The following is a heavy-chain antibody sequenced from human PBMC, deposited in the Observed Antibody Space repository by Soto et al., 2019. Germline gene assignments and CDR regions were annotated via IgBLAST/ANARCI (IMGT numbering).Heavy chain of an antibody. CDR2: IIPIFGTP. V-gene: IGHV1-69*18. Sequence: QVQLVQSGAEVKKPGSSVKVSCKSSGGPFSGYGINWVRQAPGQGPEGMGRIIPIFGTPQYPQKFQGRVTITADESTSTVYKELSSLRSEDTAVYYCARDGRSSSYDYWCQGTLVTVSS. CDR1: GGPFSGYG. D-gene: IGHD6-13*01. J-gene: IGHJ4*02. CDR3: ARDGRSSSYDY.